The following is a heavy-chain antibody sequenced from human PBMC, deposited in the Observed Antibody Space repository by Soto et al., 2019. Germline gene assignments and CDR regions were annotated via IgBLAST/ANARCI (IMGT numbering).Heavy chain of an antibody. Sequence: ASVKVSCKASGYTFTGYYMHWVRQAPGQGLEWMGWINPNSGGTNYAQKFQGRVTMTRDTSISTAYMELSRPRSDDTAVYYCVMDIVVVPAAPGPYGMDVWGQGTTVTVSS. CDR2: INPNSGGT. CDR3: VMDIVVVPAAPGPYGMDV. CDR1: GYTFTGYY. D-gene: IGHD2-2*03. J-gene: IGHJ6*02. V-gene: IGHV1-2*02.